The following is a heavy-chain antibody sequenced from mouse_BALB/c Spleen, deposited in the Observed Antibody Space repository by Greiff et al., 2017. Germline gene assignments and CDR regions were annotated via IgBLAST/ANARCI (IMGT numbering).Heavy chain of an antibody. CDR3: ARKGNRYDDGDYFDY. V-gene: IGHV1-12*01. Sequence: QVQLQQSGAELVKPGASVKMSCKASGYTFTSYNMHWVKQTPGQGLEWIGAIYPGNGDTSYNQKFKGKATLTADKSSSTAYMQLSSLTSEDSAVYYCARKGNRYDDGDYFDYWGQGTTLTVSS. J-gene: IGHJ2*01. D-gene: IGHD2-14*01. CDR1: GYTFTSYN. CDR2: IYPGNGDT.